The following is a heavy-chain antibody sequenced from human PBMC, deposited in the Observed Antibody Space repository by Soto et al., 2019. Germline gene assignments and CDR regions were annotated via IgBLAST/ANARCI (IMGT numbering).Heavy chain of an antibody. CDR3: VSDRGYGHASVPYS. D-gene: IGHD5-18*01. J-gene: IGHJ4*02. Sequence: QAQLVESGGGVVQPGRSLRLSCAASGFAFSSYGMHWVRQAPGTGLEWVAVISYDGSLQHYADSVKGLFTISRDNSKNTVLLQSSTLRAEDTAVYYCVSDRGYGHASVPYSWGQGTLVSVSS. V-gene: IGHV3-30*03. CDR2: ISYDGSLQ. CDR1: GFAFSSYG.